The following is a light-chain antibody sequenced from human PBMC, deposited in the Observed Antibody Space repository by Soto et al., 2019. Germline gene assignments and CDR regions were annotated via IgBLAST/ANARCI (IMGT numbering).Light chain of an antibody. Sequence: DIRMTQSPASVSASVGDRVTITCRASQGISSWLAWYQQKPGKAPKLLIYAASSLQSGVPSRFSASGSGTDFTPTTSSLQPEDFETYYCQQYDNWPLTLAGGTNVDIK. CDR3: QQYDNWPLT. V-gene: IGKV1D-12*01. CDR1: QGISSW. CDR2: AAS. J-gene: IGKJ4*01.